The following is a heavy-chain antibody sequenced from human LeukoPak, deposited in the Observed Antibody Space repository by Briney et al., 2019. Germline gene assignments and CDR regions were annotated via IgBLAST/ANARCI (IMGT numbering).Heavy chain of an antibody. J-gene: IGHJ4*02. CDR2: IWYDGSNK. V-gene: IGHV3-33*06. CDR3: GKDFSYYDSSGSGPDY. Sequence: PGRSLRLSCAASGFPLSTYGMHWVPHAPGRGLEWVAFIWYDGSNKYYADSGKGRFTISRDNSKNRLYLQMNSLRVEDTAVYYCGKDFSYYDSSGSGPDYWGQGTLVTVSS. CDR1: GFPLSTYG. D-gene: IGHD3-22*01.